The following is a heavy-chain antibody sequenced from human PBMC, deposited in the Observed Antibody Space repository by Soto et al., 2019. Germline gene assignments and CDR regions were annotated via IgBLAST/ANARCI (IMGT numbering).Heavy chain of an antibody. D-gene: IGHD3-16*01. CDR3: AGNRGAYVYYMDV. J-gene: IGHJ6*03. V-gene: IGHV4-39*02. CDR2: ISNSGST. CDR1: GGSMSSNNHY. Sequence: QLQLQESGPGLVQPSESLSLTCIVSGGSMSSNNHYWGWVRQPPGKGLEWIGTISNSGSTYYNPSLKSRIAFSGDMSKNHLSLKLSSVTAADTAVYYCAGNRGAYVYYMDVWGKGTTVTVSS.